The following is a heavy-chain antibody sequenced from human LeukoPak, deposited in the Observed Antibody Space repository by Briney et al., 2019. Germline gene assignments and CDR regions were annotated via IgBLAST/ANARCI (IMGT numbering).Heavy chain of an antibody. CDR2: IHYTGRT. J-gene: IGHJ5*02. D-gene: IGHD3-10*01. V-gene: IGHV4-39*01. CDR3: ARQGSMTRGGYWLDP. CDR1: GASINTTNFY. Sequence: SETLSLTCTVPGASINTTNFYWAWIRQPPGKGLESIGNIHYTGRTYSNASLNSRVTISVDTSKNQFSLKLTSVSAADTAVYYCARQGSMTRGGYWLDPWGRGTLVIVSS.